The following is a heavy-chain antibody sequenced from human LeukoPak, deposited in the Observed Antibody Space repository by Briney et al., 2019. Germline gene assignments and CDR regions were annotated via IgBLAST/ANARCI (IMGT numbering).Heavy chain of an antibody. D-gene: IGHD6-13*01. CDR2: IYSGGST. CDR1: GFTVSSNY. CDR3: ARDWLIAAGPMFDP. V-gene: IGHV3-66*02. J-gene: IGHJ5*02. Sequence: PGGSLRLSGAASGFTVSSNYMSWVRQAPGKGLEWVSVIYSGGSTYYADSVRGRFTISRDNSKNTLYLQMNSLSAENTAVYYCARDWLIAAGPMFDPWGQGTLVTVSS.